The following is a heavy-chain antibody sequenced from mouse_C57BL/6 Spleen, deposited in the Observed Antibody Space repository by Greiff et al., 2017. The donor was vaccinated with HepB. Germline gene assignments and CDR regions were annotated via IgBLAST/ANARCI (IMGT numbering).Heavy chain of an antibody. CDR3: ARVTQFYGSSDDAY. J-gene: IGHJ3*01. Sequence: VQLQQSGAELARPGASVKLSCKASGYTFTSYGISWVKQRTGQGLEWIGEIYPRSGNTYYNEKFKGKATLTADKSSSTAYMELRSLTSEDAAVYFCARVTQFYGSSDDAYWGQGTLVTVSA. V-gene: IGHV1-81*01. CDR2: IYPRSGNT. D-gene: IGHD1-1*01. CDR1: GYTFTSYG.